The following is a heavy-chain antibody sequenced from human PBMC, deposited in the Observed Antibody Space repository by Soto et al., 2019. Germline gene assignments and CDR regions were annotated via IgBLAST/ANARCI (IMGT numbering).Heavy chain of an antibody. V-gene: IGHV3-23*01. CDR3: ANQVATPDFDY. Sequence: GGSLRLSSAASGFTFSSYAMSWVRQAPGKGLEWVSAISGSGGSTYYADSVKGRFTISRDNSKNTLYLQMNSLRAEDTAVYYSANQVATPDFDYWGQGTLVTVSS. CDR1: GFTFSSYA. J-gene: IGHJ4*02. D-gene: IGHD5-12*01. CDR2: ISGSGGST.